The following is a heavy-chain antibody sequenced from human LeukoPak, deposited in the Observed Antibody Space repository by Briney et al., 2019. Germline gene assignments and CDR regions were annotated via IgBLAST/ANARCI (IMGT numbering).Heavy chain of an antibody. D-gene: IGHD4-11*01. J-gene: IGHJ4*02. CDR2: LISMFDTT. Sequence: MGGLISMFDTTIYAQQFQGRVTITTDDSRTTAYMELNTLRAEDTAVYFCARSIRGGAYSDYWGQGTLVTVSS. CDR3: ARSIRGGAYSDY. V-gene: IGHV1-69*05.